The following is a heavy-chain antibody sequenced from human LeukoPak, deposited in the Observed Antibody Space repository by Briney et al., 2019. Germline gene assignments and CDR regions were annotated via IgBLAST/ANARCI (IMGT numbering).Heavy chain of an antibody. CDR3: ARHVVGATNFDY. Sequence: SETLSLTCAVYGGSFSGYYWSWIRQPPGKGLEWIGEINHSGSTNYNPSLKSRVTISVGTSKNQFSLKLSSVTAADTAVYYCARHVVGATNFDYWGQGTLVTVSS. CDR1: GGSFSGYY. V-gene: IGHV4-34*01. J-gene: IGHJ4*02. D-gene: IGHD1-26*01. CDR2: INHSGST.